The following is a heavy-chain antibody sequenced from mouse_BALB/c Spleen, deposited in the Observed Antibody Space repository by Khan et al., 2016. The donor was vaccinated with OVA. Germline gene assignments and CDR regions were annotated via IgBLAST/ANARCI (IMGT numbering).Heavy chain of an antibody. Sequence: QVQLKQSGAELAKPGASVKMSCKASGYTFTTYWMHWVKQRPGQGLEWIGYINPTSGYTDYNEKFKDRATLSADKSSSTAYMQLSSLTSEDSAVYYCRRDRIGYWGQGTTLTVSS. CDR1: GYTFTTYW. J-gene: IGHJ2*01. CDR2: INPTSGYT. V-gene: IGHV1-7*01. CDR3: RRDRIGY.